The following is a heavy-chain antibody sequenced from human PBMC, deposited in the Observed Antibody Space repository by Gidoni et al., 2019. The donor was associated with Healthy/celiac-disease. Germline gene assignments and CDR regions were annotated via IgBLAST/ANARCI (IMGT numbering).Heavy chain of an antibody. J-gene: IGHJ5*02. D-gene: IGHD1-26*01. V-gene: IGHV3-64D*06. CDR2: ISSNGGST. CDR3: VKGIVGATSYNWFDP. Sequence: EVQLVESGGGLVQPGGSLRLSCSAPGFTFSSYAMHWVRQAPGKGLEYVSAISSNGGSTYYADSVKGRFTISRDNSKNTLYLQMSSLRAEDTAVYYCVKGIVGATSYNWFDPWGQGTLVTVSS. CDR1: GFTFSSYA.